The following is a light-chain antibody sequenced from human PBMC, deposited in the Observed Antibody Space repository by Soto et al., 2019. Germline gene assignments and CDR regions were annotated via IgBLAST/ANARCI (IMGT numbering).Light chain of an antibody. V-gene: IGKV3-11*01. Sequence: EIVLTQSPATLSLSPGERATLSCRASQNINSYFSWYQHRPGQAPRLLIYDATERAPGIPARFSGSGSGTDFTLTISRLEPEDFAIYFCHQRINWPFTFGQGTKLEFK. CDR3: HQRINWPFT. CDR1: QNINSY. CDR2: DAT. J-gene: IGKJ2*01.